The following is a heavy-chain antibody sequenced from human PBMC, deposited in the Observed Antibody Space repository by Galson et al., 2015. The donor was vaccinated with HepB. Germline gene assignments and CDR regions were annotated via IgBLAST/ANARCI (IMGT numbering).Heavy chain of an antibody. CDR1: GFTFSSYS. V-gene: IGHV3-48*01. CDR2: ISSSSSTI. J-gene: IGHJ6*02. Sequence: SLRLSCAASGFTFSSYSMNWVRQAPGKGLEWVSYISSSSSTIYYADSVKGRFTISRDNAKNSLYLQMNSLRAEDTAVYYCASSDDSSGYYFDYYYYGMDVWGQGTTVTVSS. D-gene: IGHD3-22*01. CDR3: ASSDDSSGYYFDYYYYGMDV.